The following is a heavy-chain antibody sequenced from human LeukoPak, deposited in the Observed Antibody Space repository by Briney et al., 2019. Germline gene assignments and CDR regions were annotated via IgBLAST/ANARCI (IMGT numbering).Heavy chain of an antibody. J-gene: IGHJ6*02. CDR1: GYTFTGYY. CDR2: INPNSGGT. CDR3: ARSYYYSMDV. V-gene: IGHV1-2*02. Sequence: GASVNVSCKASGYTFTGYYMHWVRQAPGQGLEWMGWINPNSGGTNYAQKFQGRVTMTRDTSISTAYMELSSLRSDDTAVYYCARSYYYSMDVWGQGTTVTVSS.